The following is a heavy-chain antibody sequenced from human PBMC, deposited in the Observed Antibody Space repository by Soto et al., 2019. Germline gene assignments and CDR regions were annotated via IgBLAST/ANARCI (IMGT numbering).Heavy chain of an antibody. V-gene: IGHV4-34*01. CDR3: ARLRPPRYCSGTSCPRKDYYGMDV. Sequence: SETLSLTCAVYGGSFSGYYWSWIRQPPGKGLEWIGEINHSGSTNYNLSLKSRVTISVDTSKNQFSLKLSSVTAADAAVYYCARLRPPRYCSGTSCPRKDYYGMDVWGQGTTVTVSS. D-gene: IGHD2-2*01. CDR2: INHSGST. J-gene: IGHJ6*02. CDR1: GGSFSGYY.